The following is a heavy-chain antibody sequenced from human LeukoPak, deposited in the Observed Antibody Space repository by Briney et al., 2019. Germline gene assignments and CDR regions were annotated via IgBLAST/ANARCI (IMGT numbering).Heavy chain of an antibody. J-gene: IGHJ4*02. D-gene: IGHD1-1*01. V-gene: IGHV3-74*01. CDR1: GFTFSSYW. CDR3: VRDGQELAFDK. CDR2: INSDGSST. Sequence: GGSLRLSCAASGFTFSSYWMHWVRQAPGKGLVWVSRINSDGSSTSCADSVKGRFTISRDNAKNTLYLQMNSLRAEDTAVYYCVRDGQELAFDKWGQGTLATVSS.